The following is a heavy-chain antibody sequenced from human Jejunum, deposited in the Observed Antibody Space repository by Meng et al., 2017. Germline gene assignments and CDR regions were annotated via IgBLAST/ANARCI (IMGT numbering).Heavy chain of an antibody. CDR2: MKQDGSEI. CDR3: VLGSGWSFKY. D-gene: IGHD6-19*01. Sequence: GESLKISCAASGFTFSTYSMDWVRQAPGKGLEWVANMKQDGSEIYYVDSVKGRFTISRDNAENSLHLQMDSLRGEDTAIYYCVLGSGWSFKYWGQGTLVTVSS. J-gene: IGHJ4*02. CDR1: GFTFSTYS. V-gene: IGHV3-7*01.